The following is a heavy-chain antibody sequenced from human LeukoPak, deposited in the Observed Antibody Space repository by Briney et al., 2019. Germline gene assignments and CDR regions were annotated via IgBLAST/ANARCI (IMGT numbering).Heavy chain of an antibody. CDR2: INTNTGNP. CDR3: ARGRNIEMATIRSYYYMDI. J-gene: IGHJ4*02. V-gene: IGHV7-4-1*02. D-gene: IGHD5-24*01. Sequence: ASVKVSCKASGYTFTSYAMNWVRQAPGQGLEWMGWINTNTGNPTYAQGFTGRFVFSLDTSVSTAYLQISSLKAEDTAVYYCARGRNIEMATIRSYYYMDIWGQGTLVTVSS. CDR1: GYTFTSYA.